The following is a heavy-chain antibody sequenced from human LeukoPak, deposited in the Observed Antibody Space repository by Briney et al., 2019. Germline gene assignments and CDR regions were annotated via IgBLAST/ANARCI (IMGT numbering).Heavy chain of an antibody. J-gene: IGHJ6*03. CDR3: AREYRGSGSFIYYYYYMDV. CDR2: IYYSGST. Sequence: SETLSLTCTVSGGSISSYYWSWIRQPPGKGLEWIGYIYYSGSTNYNPSLKSRVTISVDTSKNQFSLKLSSVTAADTAVYYCAREYRGSGSFIYYYYYMDVWGKGTTVTISS. CDR1: GGSISSYY. D-gene: IGHD3-10*01. V-gene: IGHV4-59*01.